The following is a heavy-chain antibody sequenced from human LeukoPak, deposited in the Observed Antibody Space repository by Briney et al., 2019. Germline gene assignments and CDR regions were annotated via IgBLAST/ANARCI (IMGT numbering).Heavy chain of an antibody. Sequence: PSETLSLTCSVSGGSISSYYWTWIRQPPGKGLEWIGYIYYTGSTNSNPSLKSRVTISVDTSKNQFSLKLSSVTAADTAVYYCARRSPYYDIRPGGLAFDYWGQGTLVTVSS. V-gene: IGHV4-59*08. CDR2: IYYTGST. CDR3: ARRSPYYDIRPGGLAFDY. D-gene: IGHD3-9*01. CDR1: GGSISSYY. J-gene: IGHJ4*02.